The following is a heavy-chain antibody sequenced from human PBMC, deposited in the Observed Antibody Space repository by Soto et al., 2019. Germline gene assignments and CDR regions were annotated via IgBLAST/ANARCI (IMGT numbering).Heavy chain of an antibody. J-gene: IGHJ4*02. Sequence: ASVKVSCKASGYTFTSYGISWVRQAPGQGLEWMGWISAYNGNTNYAQKLQGRVTVTTDTSTSTAYMELRSLRSDDTAVYYCARAYSSGWYFDYWGQGTLVTVSS. V-gene: IGHV1-18*04. CDR3: ARAYSSGWYFDY. D-gene: IGHD6-19*01. CDR2: ISAYNGNT. CDR1: GYTFTSYG.